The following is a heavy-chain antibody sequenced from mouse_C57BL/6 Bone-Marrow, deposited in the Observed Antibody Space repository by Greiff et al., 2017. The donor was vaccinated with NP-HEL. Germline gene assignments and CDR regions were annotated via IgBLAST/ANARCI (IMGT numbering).Heavy chain of an antibody. CDR2: ISSGGSYT. V-gene: IGHV5-6*01. CDR1: GFTFSSYG. Sequence: EVQLQQSGGDLVKPGGSLKLSCAASGFTFSSYGMSWVRQTPDKRLEWVATISSGGSYTYYPDSVKGRFTISRDNAENTLYLQMSSLKSEDTAMYYCARHGDGKAYWGQGTLVTVSA. D-gene: IGHD2-1*01. CDR3: ARHGDGKAY. J-gene: IGHJ3*01.